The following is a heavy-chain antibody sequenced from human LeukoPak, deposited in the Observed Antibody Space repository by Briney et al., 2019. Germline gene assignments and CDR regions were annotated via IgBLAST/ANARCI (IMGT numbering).Heavy chain of an antibody. V-gene: IGHV4-61*02. J-gene: IGHJ3*02. CDR1: GGSISSGSYY. CDR3: AREGGAIIVDAFDI. CDR2: IYTSGST. Sequence: SQTLSLTCTVSGGSISSGSYYWSWIRQPAGKGLEWIGRIYTSGSTNYNPSLKSRVTISVDTSKNQFSLKLSSVTAADTAVYYCAREGGAIIVDAFDIWGQGTMVTVSP. D-gene: IGHD4/OR15-4a*01.